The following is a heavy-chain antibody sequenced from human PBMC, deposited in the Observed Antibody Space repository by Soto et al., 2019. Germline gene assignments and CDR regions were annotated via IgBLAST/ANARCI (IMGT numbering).Heavy chain of an antibody. Sequence: QVQLQESGPGLVKPSQTLSLTCTVSGGSISSGGYYWSWIRQHPGKGLEWIGYIYYSGSTYYNPSPKRRVTISVDTSKNQFSLKLSSVTAADTAVYYCARFIPGTGSDYWGQGTLVTVSS. V-gene: IGHV4-31*03. CDR1: GGSISSGGYY. CDR3: ARFIPGTGSDY. J-gene: IGHJ4*02. D-gene: IGHD1-20*01. CDR2: IYYSGST.